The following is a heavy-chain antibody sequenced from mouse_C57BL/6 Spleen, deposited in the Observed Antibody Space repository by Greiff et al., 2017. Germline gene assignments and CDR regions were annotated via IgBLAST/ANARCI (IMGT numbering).Heavy chain of an antibody. V-gene: IGHV1-82*01. CDR2: IYPGDGDT. Sequence: QVQLKESGPELVKPGASVKISCKASGYAFSSSWMNWVKQRPGKGLEWIGRIYPGDGDTNYNGKFKGKATLTADKSSSTAYMQLSSLTSEDSAVYFCARTPTLYRAMDYWGQGTSVTVSS. CDR3: ARTPTLYRAMDY. J-gene: IGHJ4*01. CDR1: GYAFSSSW.